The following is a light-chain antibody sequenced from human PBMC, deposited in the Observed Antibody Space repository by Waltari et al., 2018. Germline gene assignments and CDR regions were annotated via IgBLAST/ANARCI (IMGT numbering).Light chain of an antibody. Sequence: QSALSQQPASVSGFPGQSITISCTGGNRDIGGYNFVARHQQHPGKVPKLIIYDVSLRPSGVSSRFSGSKSGNTASLTISGLQAEYEADYYCSSYANSNTLLFGGGTKLAVL. CDR2: DVS. CDR1: NRDIGGYNF. J-gene: IGLJ2*01. CDR3: SSYANSNTLL. V-gene: IGLV2-14*03.